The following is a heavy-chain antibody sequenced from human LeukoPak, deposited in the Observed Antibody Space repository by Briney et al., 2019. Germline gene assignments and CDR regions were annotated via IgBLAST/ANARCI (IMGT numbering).Heavy chain of an antibody. D-gene: IGHD3-10*01. V-gene: IGHV4-4*09. CDR1: GGSIRSYY. J-gene: IGHJ5*02. CDR2: IYTSGST. Sequence: AETLSLTCTVSGGSIRSYYWSGVRQPPGKGLEWIGYIYTSGSTNYNPSLKSRVTISVDTSKNQFSLKLSSVTAADTAVYYCARRLAYGSGSYYRGWFDPWGQGTLVTVSS. CDR3: ARRLAYGSGSYYRGWFDP.